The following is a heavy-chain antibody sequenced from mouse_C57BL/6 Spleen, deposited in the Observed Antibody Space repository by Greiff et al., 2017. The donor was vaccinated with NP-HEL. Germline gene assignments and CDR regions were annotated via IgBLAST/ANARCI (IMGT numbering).Heavy chain of an antibody. CDR3: ARGGYGNYWYFDV. CDR1: GYTFTSYW. CDR2: IDPSDSET. J-gene: IGHJ1*03. D-gene: IGHD2-1*01. Sequence: QVHVKQPGAELVRPGSSVKLSCKASGYTFTSYWMHWVKQRPIQGLEWIGNIDPSDSETHYNQKFKDKATLTVDKSTSTAYMQLSSLTSEDSAVYDCARGGYGNYWYFDVWGTGTTVTVSS. V-gene: IGHV1-52*01.